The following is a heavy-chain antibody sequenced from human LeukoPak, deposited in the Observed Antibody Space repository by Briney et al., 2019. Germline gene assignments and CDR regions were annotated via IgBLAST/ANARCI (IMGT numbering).Heavy chain of an antibody. CDR2: IVVGSGNT. J-gene: IGHJ4*02. CDR1: GFTFTSSA. D-gene: IGHD6-6*01. CDR3: ARDSPSSSSDY. Sequence: ASVKVSCKASGFTFTSSAMQWVRQARGQRLEWIGWIVVGSGNTNYAQKFQERVTITRDMSTSTAYMELSSLRSEDTAVYYCARDSPSSSSDYWGQGTLVTVSS. V-gene: IGHV1-58*02.